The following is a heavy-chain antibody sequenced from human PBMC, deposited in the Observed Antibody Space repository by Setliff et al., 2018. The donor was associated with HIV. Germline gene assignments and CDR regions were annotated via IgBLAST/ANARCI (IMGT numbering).Heavy chain of an antibody. CDR2: INPSGGSA. CDR3: AREGGREYDFWSGYYRPYYYYMDV. Sequence: ASVKVSCKASGYTFTNYYMQWVRQAPGQGLEWMGIINPSGGSATYAQKFQGRVTMTRDTSTSTVYMELSSLRSDDTAVYYCAREGGREYDFWSGYYRPYYYYMDVWGKGPRSPS. V-gene: IGHV1-46*01. CDR1: GYTFTNYY. J-gene: IGHJ6*03. D-gene: IGHD3-3*01.